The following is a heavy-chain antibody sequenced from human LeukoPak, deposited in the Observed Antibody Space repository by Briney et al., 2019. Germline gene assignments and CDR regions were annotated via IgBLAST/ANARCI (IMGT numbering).Heavy chain of an antibody. CDR2: IYYSGST. J-gene: IGHJ6*03. Sequence: SSETLSVTCTVYGGSISSSSYYWGWIRQPPGKGLEWIGSIYYSGSTYYNPSFKSRVTISVDTSKNQFSLKLSSVTAADTAVYYCARYYYDSSGYFLYDYYYYMDVWGKGTTVTVSS. V-gene: IGHV4-39*01. CDR1: GGSISSSSYY. D-gene: IGHD3-22*01. CDR3: ARYYYDSSGYFLYDYYYYMDV.